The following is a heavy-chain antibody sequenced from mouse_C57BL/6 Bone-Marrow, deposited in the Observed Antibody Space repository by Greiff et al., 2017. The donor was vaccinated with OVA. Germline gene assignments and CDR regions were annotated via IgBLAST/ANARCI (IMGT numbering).Heavy chain of an antibody. CDR2: IDPSDSYT. Sequence: QVHVKQPGAELVKPGDSVKLSCKASGYTLTSYWMQWVKQRPGQGLEWIGEIDPSDSYTNYNQKFKGKATLTVDTSSSTAYMQLSSLTSEDSAVYYCARDGNYGYYFDYWGQGTTLTVSS. D-gene: IGHD2-1*01. CDR1: GYTLTSYW. CDR3: ARDGNYGYYFDY. J-gene: IGHJ2*01. V-gene: IGHV1-50*01.